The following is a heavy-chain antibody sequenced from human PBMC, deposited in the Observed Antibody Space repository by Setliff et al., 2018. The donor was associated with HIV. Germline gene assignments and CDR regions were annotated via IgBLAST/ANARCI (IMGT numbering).Heavy chain of an antibody. CDR3: ARGGGITWRSYSFDY. J-gene: IGHJ4*02. CDR2: IYYSGST. V-gene: IGHV4-59*01. D-gene: IGHD3-10*01. Sequence: PSETLSLTCTFSTGSISRYYWNWIRQPPGKGLEWIGYIYYSGSTNYNPSLKSRVTISLDTSKNQFSLNLSSVTAADTAVYYCARGGGITWRSYSFDYWGQGTLVTVS. CDR1: TGSISRYY.